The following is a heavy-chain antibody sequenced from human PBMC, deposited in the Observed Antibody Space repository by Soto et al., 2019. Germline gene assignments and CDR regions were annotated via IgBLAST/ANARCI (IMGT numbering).Heavy chain of an antibody. V-gene: IGHV1-18*01. J-gene: IGHJ5*02. CDR2: ISAYNGNT. CDR1: GYTFTSYG. CDR3: ARESDIVATITSYNWFDP. Sequence: ASVKVSCKTSGYTFTSYGISWVRQAPGQGLEWMGWISAYNGNTNYAQKLQGRVTMTTDTSTSTAYMELRSLRSDDTAVYYCARESDIVATITSYNWFDPWGQGTLVTVSS. D-gene: IGHD5-12*01.